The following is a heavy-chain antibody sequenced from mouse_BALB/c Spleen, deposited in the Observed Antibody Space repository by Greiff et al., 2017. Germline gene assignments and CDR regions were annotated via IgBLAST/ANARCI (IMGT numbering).Heavy chain of an antibody. CDR3: ARAGRYDWYFDV. D-gene: IGHD2-14*01. CDR1: GYTFTDYN. Sequence: EVQLQQSGPELVKPGASVKISCKASGYTFTDYNMHWVKQSHGKSLEWIGYIYPYNGGTGYNQKFKSKATLTVDNSSSTAYMELRSLTSEDSAVYYCARAGRYDWYFDVWGAGTTVTVSS. V-gene: IGHV1S29*02. J-gene: IGHJ1*01. CDR2: IYPYNGGT.